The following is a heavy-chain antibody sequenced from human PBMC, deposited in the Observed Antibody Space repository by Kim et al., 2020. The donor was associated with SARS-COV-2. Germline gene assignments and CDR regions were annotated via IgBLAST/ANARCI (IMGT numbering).Heavy chain of an antibody. Sequence: GGSLRLSCAASGFRFNDAWVSWVRQAPGKGLEWVGRIKSKNDGGTSDDAAHLKGRFIISRDDKKRMLYLQMNNLKTEDTAVYYCAADPHGAYWGQGTLVIVSS. V-gene: IGHV3-15*01. CDR2: IKSKNDGGTS. CDR1: GFRFNDAW. D-gene: IGHD3-16*01. CDR3: AADPHGAY. J-gene: IGHJ4*02.